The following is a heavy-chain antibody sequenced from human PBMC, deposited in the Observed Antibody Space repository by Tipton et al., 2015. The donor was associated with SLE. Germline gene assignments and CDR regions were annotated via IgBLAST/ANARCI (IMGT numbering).Heavy chain of an antibody. CDR3: AKDLWSGSRPAAFDI. Sequence: SLRLSCAASGFTFSSYTMNWVRQAPGKGLEWVSASGGSGGGTYYADSVEGRFTISRDNSRNTLFLQMDSLTAEDTAIYFCAKDLWSGSRPAAFDIWGQGTMVTVSS. J-gene: IGHJ3*02. V-gene: IGHV3-23*01. CDR1: GFTFSSYT. D-gene: IGHD1-26*01. CDR2: SGGSGGGT.